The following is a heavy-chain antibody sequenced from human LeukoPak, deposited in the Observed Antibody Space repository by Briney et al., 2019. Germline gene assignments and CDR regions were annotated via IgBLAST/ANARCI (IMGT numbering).Heavy chain of an antibody. CDR1: GYSFTTYD. CDR2: MNPNSGNT. D-gene: IGHD2-15*01. V-gene: IGHV1-8*01. Sequence: GASVKVSCKASGYSFTTYDINWVRQATGQGLEWMGWMNPNSGNTGYAQRFQGRVTMTRDTSISTAYMELNSLTSEDTAVYYCARERYCSGGSCYGPHTYYFDYWGQGTLVTVSS. CDR3: ARERYCSGGSCYGPHTYYFDY. J-gene: IGHJ4*02.